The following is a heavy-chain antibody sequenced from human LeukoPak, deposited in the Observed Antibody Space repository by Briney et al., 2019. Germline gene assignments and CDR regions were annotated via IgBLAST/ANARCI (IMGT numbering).Heavy chain of an antibody. CDR3: ASSRGSWLQSETGGYFEY. CDR1: GYSISSGYY. V-gene: IGHV4-38-2*02. J-gene: IGHJ4*02. CDR2: IYYRGST. D-gene: IGHD3-16*01. Sequence: SETLSLTCTVSGYSISSGYYWGWIRQPPGRGLEWIASIYYRGSTHYNPSLAPLKSRVTISVDPSKNQFSLKLSSVTAADTAVYYCASSRGSWLQSETGGYFEYWGQGTVVTVSS.